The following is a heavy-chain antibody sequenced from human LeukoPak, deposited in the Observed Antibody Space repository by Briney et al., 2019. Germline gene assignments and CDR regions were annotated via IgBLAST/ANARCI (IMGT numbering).Heavy chain of an antibody. D-gene: IGHD3-10*01. CDR2: ISRSGESM. CDR3: ARFGDYYGMDV. Sequence: GGSLRLSCAASGFTFSSYEMNWVRQAPGKGLEWVSYISRSGESMYADSVKGRFTISRDKAKNSLYLQMNSLRAEDTAVYYCARFGDYYGMDVWGQGTTVTVSS. V-gene: IGHV3-48*03. CDR1: GFTFSSYE. J-gene: IGHJ6*02.